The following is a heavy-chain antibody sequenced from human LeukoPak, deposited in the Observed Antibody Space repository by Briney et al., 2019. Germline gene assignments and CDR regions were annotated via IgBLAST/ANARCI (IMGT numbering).Heavy chain of an antibody. D-gene: IGHD3-22*01. Sequence: PGGSLRLSCAASGFTFSNAWMSWVRQAPGKGLEWVGRIKSKTDGGTTDYAAPVKGRFTISRDDSKNTLHLQMNSLKTEDTAVYYCTTRLYYYDSSGYYDFDYWGQGTLVTVSS. CDR1: GFTFSNAW. V-gene: IGHV3-15*01. J-gene: IGHJ4*02. CDR2: IKSKTDGGTT. CDR3: TTRLYYYDSSGYYDFDY.